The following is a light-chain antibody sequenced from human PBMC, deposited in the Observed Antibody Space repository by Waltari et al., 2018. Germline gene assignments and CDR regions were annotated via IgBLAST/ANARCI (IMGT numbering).Light chain of an antibody. V-gene: IGLV2-14*01. CDR2: EVS. J-gene: IGLJ2*01. Sequence: QSALTQPASVSGSPGQSITISCTGTSSDVGGYDSVSWYQQHPGKAPKLMIYEVSNRAAGVSRRVSGSKSGNTAALTISGLQAEDEADYYCSSYTSSSSLFGGGTKLTVL. CDR1: SSDVGGYDS. CDR3: SSYTSSSSL.